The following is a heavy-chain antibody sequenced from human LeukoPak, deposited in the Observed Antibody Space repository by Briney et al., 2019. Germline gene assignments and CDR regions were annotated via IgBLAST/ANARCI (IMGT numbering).Heavy chain of an antibody. J-gene: IGHJ4*02. D-gene: IGHD5-12*01. V-gene: IGHV3-7*01. Sequence: PGGSLRLSCAASGFTFSSYWMSWVRQAPGKGLEWVANIKQDGSEKYYVDSVKGRFTISRDNSKNTLYLQMNSLRAEDTAVYYCAKGLLSFSGYDYGNFDYWGQGTLVTVSS. CDR2: IKQDGSEK. CDR1: GFTFSSYW. CDR3: AKGLLSFSGYDYGNFDY.